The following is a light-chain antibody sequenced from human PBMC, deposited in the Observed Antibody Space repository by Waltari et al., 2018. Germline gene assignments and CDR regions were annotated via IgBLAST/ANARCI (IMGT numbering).Light chain of an antibody. V-gene: IGKV1-39*01. CDR2: AAS. J-gene: IGKJ1*01. CDR3: QQTYSVPWT. Sequence: DIHLTQSPSALSASVGDRITIPCRASQNISRYLNWYQQKVGKAPKLLIYAASTFQSGVPSRFSASGSGTDSTLTVGSVQPEDFATYYCQQTYSVPWTFGQGTRVEV. CDR1: QNISRY.